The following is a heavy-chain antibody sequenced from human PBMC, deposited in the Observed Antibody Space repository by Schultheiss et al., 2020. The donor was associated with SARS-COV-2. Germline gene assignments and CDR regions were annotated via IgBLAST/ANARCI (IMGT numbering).Heavy chain of an antibody. V-gene: IGHV4-4*02. J-gene: IGHJ6*02. CDR3: ARGTRGDGYHLNYYYYGMDV. CDR1: GGSISSSNW. D-gene: IGHD5-24*01. CDR2: IYHSGST. Sequence: SETLSLTCAVSGGSISSSNWWSWVRQPPGKGLEWIGEIYHSGSTNYNPSLKSRVTISVDTSKNQFSLKLSSVTAADTAVYYCARGTRGDGYHLNYYYYGMDVWGQGTTVTVSS.